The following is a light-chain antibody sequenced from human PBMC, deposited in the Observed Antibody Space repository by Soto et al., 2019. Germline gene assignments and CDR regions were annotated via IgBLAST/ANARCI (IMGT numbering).Light chain of an antibody. CDR1: PSTSTW. Sequence: DIQMTKSPSTLSASVGDIVTLTGRASPSTSTWLAWYEQRPGKAPMLLIYKAPSLEAGVPSRFNGTGSETEFTLAIISPQVDEFATYYCQQYNRFSHTFGQGTKVEIK. CDR2: KAP. CDR3: QQYNRFSHT. V-gene: IGKV1-5*03. J-gene: IGKJ1*01.